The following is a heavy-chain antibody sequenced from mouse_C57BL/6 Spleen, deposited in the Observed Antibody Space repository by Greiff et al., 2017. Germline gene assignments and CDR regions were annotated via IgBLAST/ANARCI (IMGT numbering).Heavy chain of an antibody. Sequence: QVQLQQPGAELVKPGASVKLSCKASGYTFTSYWMQWVKQRPGQGLEWIGEIDPSDSYTNYNQKFKGKATLTVDTSSSTAYMQLSSLTSEDSAVYYCARREGDYDVFDYWGQGTTLTVSS. J-gene: IGHJ2*01. CDR1: GYTFTSYW. V-gene: IGHV1-50*01. CDR3: ARREGDYDVFDY. D-gene: IGHD2-4*01. CDR2: IDPSDSYT.